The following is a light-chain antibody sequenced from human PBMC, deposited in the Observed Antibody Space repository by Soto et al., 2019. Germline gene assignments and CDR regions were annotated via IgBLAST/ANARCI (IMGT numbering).Light chain of an antibody. J-gene: IGKJ1*01. CDR3: QQYNFWPRT. CDR2: GAS. V-gene: IGKV3-15*01. CDR1: QSVSTN. Sequence: EIVMTQSPATLSVSPGERATLSCRAGQSVSTNLAWYQQKPGQAPRLLIYGASTRATGIPATFSGSGSGTEFTLTISSLQSEDFAVYYCQQYNFWPRTFGQGTKVEIK.